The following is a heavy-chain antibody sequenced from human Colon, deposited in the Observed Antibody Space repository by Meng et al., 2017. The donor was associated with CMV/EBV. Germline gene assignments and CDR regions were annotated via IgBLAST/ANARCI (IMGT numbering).Heavy chain of an antibody. Sequence: VQLQESGPRLVTPSGTLSLTCAVSGLSVSNDYWWTWVRQAPGKGLEWIGEVSQDGRTNSNPSLKSRLSMSVDKSKNQFSLNLRSVTAADTASYFCESSSGWWRIDYWGHGTLVTVSS. CDR2: VSQDGRT. D-gene: IGHD6-19*01. V-gene: IGHV4-4*02. J-gene: IGHJ4*01. CDR3: ESSSGWWRIDY. CDR1: GLSVSNDYW.